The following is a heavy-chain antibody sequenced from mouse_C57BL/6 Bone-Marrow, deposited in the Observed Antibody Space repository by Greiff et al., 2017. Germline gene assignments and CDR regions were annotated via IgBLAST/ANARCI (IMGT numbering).Heavy chain of an antibody. Sequence: VQLQQPGAELVRPGTSVKLSCKASGYTFTSYWMHWVKQRPGQGLEWIGVIDPSDSYTNYNQKFKGKATFTVDTSSSTAYMPLSSLTSEDSAVYYWARGDYCSSCGWYFDVWGTGTTVTVSS. V-gene: IGHV1-59*01. CDR3: ARGDYCSSCGWYFDV. CDR2: IDPSDSYT. CDR1: GYTFTSYW. J-gene: IGHJ1*03. D-gene: IGHD1-1*01.